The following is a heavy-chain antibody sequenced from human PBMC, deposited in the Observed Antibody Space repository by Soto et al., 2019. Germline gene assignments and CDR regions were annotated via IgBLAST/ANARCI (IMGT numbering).Heavy chain of an antibody. CDR1: GFTFSSSW. CDR2: IKQDGREK. J-gene: IGHJ4*02. Sequence: EVQLVESGGGLVQPGGSLRLSCAASGFTFSSSWMSWVRQAPGKGLEWVANIKQDGREKYYVDSVKGRFTISRDNAKNSLYLQMNSLRVEDTAVYYCARDTSSGCDYWGQGTLVTVSS. CDR3: ARDTSSGCDY. V-gene: IGHV3-7*04. D-gene: IGHD6-19*01.